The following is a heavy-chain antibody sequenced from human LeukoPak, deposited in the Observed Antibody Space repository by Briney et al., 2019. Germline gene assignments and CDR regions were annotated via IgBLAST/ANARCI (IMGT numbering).Heavy chain of an antibody. CDR1: GFTFSSYA. CDR2: ISGSGGST. CDR3: ASLYSNRYRYYYYYMDV. Sequence: GGSLRLSCAASGFTFSSYAMSWVRQAPGKGLEWVSAISGSGGSTYYADSVKGRFTISRDNSKNTLYLQMNSLRAEDTAVYYCASLYSNRYRYYYYYMDVWGKGTTVTVSS. V-gene: IGHV3-23*01. J-gene: IGHJ6*03. D-gene: IGHD4-11*01.